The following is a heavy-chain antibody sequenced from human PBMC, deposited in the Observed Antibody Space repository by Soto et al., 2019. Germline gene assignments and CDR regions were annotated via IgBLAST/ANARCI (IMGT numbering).Heavy chain of an antibody. V-gene: IGHV4-30-4*01. CDR1: GGSINSVDYY. CDR3: ARVRAYSYGYEDY. Sequence: SETLSLTCSVSGGSINSVDYYWSWIRQPPGKGPEWIAYIYYTGTTFYNPSLQSRVTMSLDTSKNQFSLKLSSVTAADTAVYYCARVRAYSYGYEDYWGQGTLVTVSS. CDR2: IYYTGTT. D-gene: IGHD5-18*01. J-gene: IGHJ4*02.